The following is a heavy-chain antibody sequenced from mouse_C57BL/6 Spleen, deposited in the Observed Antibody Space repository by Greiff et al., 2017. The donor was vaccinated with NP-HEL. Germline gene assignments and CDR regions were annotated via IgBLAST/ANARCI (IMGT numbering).Heavy chain of an antibody. V-gene: IGHV1-80*01. CDR2: IYPGDGDT. D-gene: IGHD1-1*01. J-gene: IGHJ4*01. CDR1: GYAFSSYW. CDR3: ARSRLLYAMDY. Sequence: QVQLKQSGAELVKPGASVKISCKASGYAFSSYWMNWVKQRPGKGLEWIGQIYPGDGDTNYNGKFKGKATLTADKSSSTAYMQLSSLTSEDSAVYFCARSRLLYAMDYWGQGTSVTVSS.